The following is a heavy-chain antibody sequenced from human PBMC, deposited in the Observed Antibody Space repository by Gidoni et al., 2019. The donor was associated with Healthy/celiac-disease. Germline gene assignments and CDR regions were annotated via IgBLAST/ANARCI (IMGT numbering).Heavy chain of an antibody. Sequence: QVQLQQWGAGLLKPSETLSLTCAVYGGSFSGYYWSWIRQPPGKGLEWIGEISHSGSTNYNPSLKSRVTISVDTSKNQFSLKLSSVTAADTAVYYCARRPWAGIAAAGLDYWGQGTLVTVSS. CDR3: ARRPWAGIAAAGLDY. CDR1: GGSFSGYY. CDR2: ISHSGST. V-gene: IGHV4-34*01. D-gene: IGHD6-13*01. J-gene: IGHJ4*02.